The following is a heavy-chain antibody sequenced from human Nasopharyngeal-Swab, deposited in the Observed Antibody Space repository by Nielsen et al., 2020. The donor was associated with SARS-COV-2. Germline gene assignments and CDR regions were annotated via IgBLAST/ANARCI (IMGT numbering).Heavy chain of an antibody. J-gene: IGHJ6*02. CDR2: IKQDGSEK. V-gene: IGHV3-7*01. D-gene: IGHD6-13*01. CDR3: ARDSFSRVGAAGSSHYYYYGMDV. CDR1: GFTFSSYW. Sequence: GESLKISCAASGFTFSSYWMSWVRQAPGKGLEWVANIKQDGSEKYYVDSVKGRFTISRDNAKNSLYLQMNSLRAEDTVVYYCARDSFSRVGAAGSSHYYYYGMDVWGQGTTVTVSS.